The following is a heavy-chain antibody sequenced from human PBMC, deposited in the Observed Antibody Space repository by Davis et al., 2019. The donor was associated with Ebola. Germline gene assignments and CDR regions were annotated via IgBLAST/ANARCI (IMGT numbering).Heavy chain of an antibody. CDR1: GFTFSHYG. D-gene: IGHD2-15*01. V-gene: IGHV3-30*02. J-gene: IGHJ4*02. CDR2: IWSHGNDY. Sequence: GESLKISCAASGFTFSHYGMHWVRQAPGKGLEWVTGIWSHGNDYLYADSVRGRFTISRDNSKNTLYLQMNSLRPEDTAVYYCAKEGGHLVDYWGPGTLVTVSS. CDR3: AKEGGHLVDY.